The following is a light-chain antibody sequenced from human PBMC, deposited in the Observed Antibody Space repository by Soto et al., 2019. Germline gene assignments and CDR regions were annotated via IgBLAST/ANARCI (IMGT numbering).Light chain of an antibody. J-gene: IGLJ3*02. CDR2: STS. V-gene: IGLV8-61*01. CDR3: VLYMGSGIWV. Sequence: QTVVTQEPSLSVSPGGTVTITCGLSSGSVSASNYPSWYQQTPGQAPRTLIYSTSTRSSGVPDRFSGSILGNKAALTITGAQAEDESDYHCVLYMGSGIWVFGGGTKLTVL. CDR1: SGSVSASNY.